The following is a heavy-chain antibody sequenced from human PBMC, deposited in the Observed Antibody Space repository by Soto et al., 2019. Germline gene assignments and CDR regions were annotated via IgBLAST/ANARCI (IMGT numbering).Heavy chain of an antibody. CDR1: GVSFSGFS. CDR2: INHSGST. CDR3: ARGRKVHTSTSYVD. J-gene: IGHJ4*02. Sequence: QVQLQQWGAGLLKPSETLSLTCAVYGVSFSGFSWSWIRQPPGKGLEWIGEINHSGSTNYNPSFKSRVTISEDTSKNQFSLKLSSVTAADTAVYYCARGRKVHTSTSYVDWGQGTLVTVSS. D-gene: IGHD6-13*01. V-gene: IGHV4-34*01.